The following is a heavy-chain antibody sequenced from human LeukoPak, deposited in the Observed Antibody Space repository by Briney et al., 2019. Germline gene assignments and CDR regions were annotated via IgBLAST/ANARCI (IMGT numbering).Heavy chain of an antibody. Sequence: SETLSLTCTVSGGSISSYYWSWIRQPAGKGLEWIGRIYTSGSTNYNPSLKSRVTMSVDTSKNQFSLKLSSVTAADTAAYYCASEVRTAMVTTFDYWGQGTLVTVSS. CDR1: GGSISSYY. V-gene: IGHV4-4*07. CDR3: ASEVRTAMVTTFDY. D-gene: IGHD5-18*01. J-gene: IGHJ4*02. CDR2: IYTSGST.